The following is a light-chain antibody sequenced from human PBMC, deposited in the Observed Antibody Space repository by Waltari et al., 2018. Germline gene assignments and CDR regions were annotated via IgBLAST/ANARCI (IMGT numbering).Light chain of an antibody. J-gene: IGKJ2*01. CDR2: DAS. CDR3: QQRSSWPYT. Sequence: EIVLTQSPATLSLSPGERATLSCRASQSFSSYLAWYQQKPGQAPGLLIYDASNRATGIPARFSASGSGTDFTLTLSSLEPEDFAVYYCQQRSSWPYTFGQATKLEIK. CDR1: QSFSSY. V-gene: IGKV3-11*01.